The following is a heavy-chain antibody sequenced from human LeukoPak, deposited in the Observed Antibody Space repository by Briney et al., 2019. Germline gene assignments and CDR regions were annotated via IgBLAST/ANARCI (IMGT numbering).Heavy chain of an antibody. Sequence: ASVKVSCKASGYTFTSYDINWVRQATGQRLEWMGWMNPNSGNTGYAQKFQGRVTMTRNTSISTAYMELSSLRSEDTAVYYCARTATLFYYYYYYMDVWGKGTTVTVSS. D-gene: IGHD2-15*01. V-gene: IGHV1-8*01. CDR1: GYTFTSYD. J-gene: IGHJ6*03. CDR2: MNPNSGNT. CDR3: ARTATLFYYYYYYMDV.